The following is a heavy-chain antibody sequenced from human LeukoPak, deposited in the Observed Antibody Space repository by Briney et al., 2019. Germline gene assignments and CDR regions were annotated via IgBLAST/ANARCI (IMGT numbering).Heavy chain of an antibody. V-gene: IGHV4-39*07. Sequence: PSETLSLTCTVSGGSISSSSYYWGWLRQPPGKGLEWIVNIYYSGSTYYNPYLEIRFTVSVYTSKNQFSLKLSSVTAADTAVYYCASVECDGGVYFDYWGQGTLVTVSS. J-gene: IGHJ4*02. CDR3: ASVECDGGVYFDY. CDR2: IYYSGST. CDR1: GGSISSSSYY. D-gene: IGHD5-24*01.